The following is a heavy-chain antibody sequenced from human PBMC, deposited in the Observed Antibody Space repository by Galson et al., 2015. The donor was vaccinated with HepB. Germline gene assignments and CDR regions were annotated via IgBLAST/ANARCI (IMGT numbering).Heavy chain of an antibody. Sequence: SLRLSCAASGFTFSSYGMHWVRQASGKGLEWVAVIWYDGSNKYYADSVKGRFTISRDNSKNTLYLQMNSLRAEDTAVYYCARQGTRELRYFDAFDYWGQGTLVTVSS. CDR1: GFTFSSYG. J-gene: IGHJ4*02. CDR3: ARQGTRELRYFDAFDY. D-gene: IGHD3-9*01. CDR2: IWYDGSNK. V-gene: IGHV3-33*08.